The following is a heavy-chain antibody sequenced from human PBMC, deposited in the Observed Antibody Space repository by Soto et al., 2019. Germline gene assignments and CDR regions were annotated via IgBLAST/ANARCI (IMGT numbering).Heavy chain of an antibody. D-gene: IGHD3-10*01. CDR1: GFTFTTYW. Sequence: EVQLVESGGGLAQPGGSLRLSCVASGFTFTTYWMSWVRQAPGKGLEWVANIRQDGGAQYYVDSVKGRFTISRDNAKXXVYLQMDSLRAEDTAVYYCVRGGHGSGSYLGSYWGQGILVTVSS. CDR2: IRQDGGAQ. J-gene: IGHJ4*02. V-gene: IGHV3-7*03. CDR3: VRGGHGSGSYLGSY.